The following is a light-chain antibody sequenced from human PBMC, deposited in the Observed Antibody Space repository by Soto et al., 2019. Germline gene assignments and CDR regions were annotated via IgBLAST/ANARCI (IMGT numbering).Light chain of an antibody. J-gene: IGKJ1*01. V-gene: IGKV1-5*01. Sequence: DIQMTQSPSTLSASVGDRVTITCRASQNIFTWLAWYQQKPGKAPNLLIYDASTLESGVPSRFSGSGSGTEFTLTISSLQPDDFATYYCQQYTSYSWTFGQGTKVDIK. CDR3: QQYTSYSWT. CDR1: QNIFTW. CDR2: DAS.